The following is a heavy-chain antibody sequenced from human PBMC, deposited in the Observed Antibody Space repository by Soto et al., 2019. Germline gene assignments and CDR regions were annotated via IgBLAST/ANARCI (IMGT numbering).Heavy chain of an antibody. Sequence: LETLSLTCTVSGGSMSSSSYYWGWIRQPPGKGLEWIGSIYYSGSTYYNPSLKSRVTISVDTSKNQFSLKLSSVTAADTAVYYCAGGTRGYSYGFDYWGQGTLVTVSS. CDR1: GGSMSSSSYY. D-gene: IGHD5-18*01. CDR2: IYYSGST. CDR3: AGGTRGYSYGFDY. J-gene: IGHJ4*02. V-gene: IGHV4-39*01.